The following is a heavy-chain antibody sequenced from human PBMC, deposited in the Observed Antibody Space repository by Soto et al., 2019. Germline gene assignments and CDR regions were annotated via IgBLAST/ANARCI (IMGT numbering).Heavy chain of an antibody. V-gene: IGHV3-23*01. CDR3: ARDLARRTQNTAMVDYFDY. CDR1: GFTFTIFA. CDR2: ISGSGGST. Sequence: GGSLRLSCAASGFTFTIFAMSWVRQSPGKGLEWVSTISGSGGSTYYADAVKGRFTISRDNSMGTLYLQMKSLRVEDTAVYYCARDLARRTQNTAMVDYFDYWGQGTLVTVSS. J-gene: IGHJ4*02. D-gene: IGHD5-18*01.